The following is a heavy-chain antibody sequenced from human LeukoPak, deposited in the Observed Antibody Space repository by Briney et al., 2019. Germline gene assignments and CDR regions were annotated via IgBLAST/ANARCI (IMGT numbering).Heavy chain of an antibody. Sequence: GGFLRLSYAASGFTFDDYAMHWVRQAPGKGLGWVSGISWNSGSIGYADSVKGRFTISRDNAKNSLYLQMNSLRAEDMALYYCAKDMSSGLKKYYYYYMDVWGKGTTVTVSS. D-gene: IGHD3-10*01. J-gene: IGHJ6*03. CDR1: GFTFDDYA. CDR3: AKDMSSGLKKYYYYYMDV. V-gene: IGHV3-9*03. CDR2: ISWNSGSI.